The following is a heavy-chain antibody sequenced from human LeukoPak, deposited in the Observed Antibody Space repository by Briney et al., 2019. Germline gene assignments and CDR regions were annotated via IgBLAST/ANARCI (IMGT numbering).Heavy chain of an antibody. Sequence: SETLSLTCAVYGGSFSGYYWSWIRQPPGKGLEWIGEINHSGSTNYNPSLKSRVTISVDTSKNQFSLKLSSVTAADTAVYYCARERYGSGRYSPPAYWYYGMDVWGKGTTVTVSS. J-gene: IGHJ6*04. CDR1: GGSFSGYY. V-gene: IGHV4-34*01. D-gene: IGHD3-10*01. CDR2: INHSGST. CDR3: ARERYGSGRYSPPAYWYYGMDV.